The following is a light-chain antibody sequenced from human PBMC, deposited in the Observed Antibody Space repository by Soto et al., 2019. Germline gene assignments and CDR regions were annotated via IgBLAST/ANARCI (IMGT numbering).Light chain of an antibody. V-gene: IGKV2-30*01. Sequence: DVVMTQSPLSLPVTPGQPASISCRSSQSLLYSAGNTFLSWSQQRPGQSPRRLIYQVSNRDSGVPDRFNGSGSGTDFTLKISGVEAEDVGLYYCMQGTHWPHTFGQGTKVEIK. CDR3: MQGTHWPHT. J-gene: IGKJ1*01. CDR2: QVS. CDR1: QSLLYSAGNTF.